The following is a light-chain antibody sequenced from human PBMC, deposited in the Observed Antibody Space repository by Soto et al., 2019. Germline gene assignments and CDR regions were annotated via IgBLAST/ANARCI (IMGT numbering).Light chain of an antibody. Sequence: QMTQSPSSLSASVGETIIITCRASRDVGSDVSWYQQKPGQAPKLLIYAASNLYTGVPSRFSGSRSGTDFTLTISSLQPEDFASYYCQQDYGDSWTFGQGTKVDIK. CDR1: RDVGSD. V-gene: IGKV1-6*01. J-gene: IGKJ1*01. CDR2: AAS. CDR3: QQDYGDSWT.